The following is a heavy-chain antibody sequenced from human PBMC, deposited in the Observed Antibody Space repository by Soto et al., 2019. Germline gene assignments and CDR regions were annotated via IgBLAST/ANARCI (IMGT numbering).Heavy chain of an antibody. V-gene: IGHV1-46*01. CDR1: GYTFTSYY. CDR3: SRYLHAFTYGMYV. J-gene: IGHJ6*02. Sequence: AASVKVSWKASGYTFTSYYMHWVRQAPGQGLEWMGIINPSGGSTSYAQKFQGRVTMTRDTSTSTVYMELSSLRSEDTAVYYCSRYLHAFTYGMYVRAQGTAVPVS. CDR2: INPSGGST.